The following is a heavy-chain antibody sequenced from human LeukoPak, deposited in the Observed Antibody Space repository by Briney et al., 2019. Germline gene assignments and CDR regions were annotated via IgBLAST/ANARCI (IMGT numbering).Heavy chain of an antibody. CDR2: ISSDGSSK. J-gene: IGHJ4*02. CDR1: GFTLSGYW. D-gene: IGHD1-1*01. V-gene: IGHV3-74*01. Sequence: GGSLRLSCAASGFTLSGYWMHWVRQAPGKGLVWVSRISSDGSSKSYADSVKGRFTISRDNARNMLYLQMNSLNVDDTAVYYCAGTTATCCNYWGQGALVTVSS. CDR3: AGTTATCCNY.